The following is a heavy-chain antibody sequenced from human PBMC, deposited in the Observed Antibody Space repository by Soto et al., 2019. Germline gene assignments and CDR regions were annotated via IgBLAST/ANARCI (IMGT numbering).Heavy chain of an antibody. J-gene: IGHJ6*03. Sequence: PSETLSLTCTVSGGSISSYYWSWIRQPPGKGLEWIGYIYYSGSTNYNPSLKSRVTISVDTSKNQFSLKLSSVTAADTAVYYCARNTYYYGSGSYYYYYMDAWGKGTTVTVSS. CDR2: IYYSGST. CDR3: ARNTYYYGSGSYYYYYMDA. D-gene: IGHD3-10*01. V-gene: IGHV4-59*01. CDR1: GGSISSYY.